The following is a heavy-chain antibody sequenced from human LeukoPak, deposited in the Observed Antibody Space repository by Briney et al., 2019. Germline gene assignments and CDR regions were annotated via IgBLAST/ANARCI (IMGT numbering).Heavy chain of an antibody. CDR3: ARGIVVVPAAAIPSFDC. CDR2: IYPGDSDT. D-gene: IGHD2-2*01. J-gene: IGHJ4*02. V-gene: IGHV5-51*01. CDR1: GYSFTSYW. Sequence: GESLKISCKGSGYSFTSYWIGWVRQMPGKGLEWMGIIYPGDSDTRYSPSFQGQVTISADKSISTAYLQWSSLKASDTAMYYCARGIVVVPAAAIPSFDCWGQGTLVTVSS.